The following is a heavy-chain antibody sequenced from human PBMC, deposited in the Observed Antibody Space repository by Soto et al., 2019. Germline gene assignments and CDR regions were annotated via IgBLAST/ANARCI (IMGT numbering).Heavy chain of an antibody. Sequence: QVQLVQSGAEVKKPGASVKVSCKASGHTFTSYAISWVRQAPGQGLEWMGWISVYHGHTNYAQKLRARVTLTTDTSTITVSLALRSLTSDDTAVYYCARDPRITSDVFTASYIPFDYWGQGTLVTVSS. V-gene: IGHV1-18*01. CDR3: ARDPRITSDVFTASYIPFDY. CDR2: ISVYHGHT. J-gene: IGHJ4*02. D-gene: IGHD3-22*01. CDR1: GHTFTSYA.